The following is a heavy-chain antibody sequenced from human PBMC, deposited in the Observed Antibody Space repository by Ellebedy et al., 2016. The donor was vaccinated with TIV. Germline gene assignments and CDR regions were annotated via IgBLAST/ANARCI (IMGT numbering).Heavy chain of an antibody. Sequence: PGGSLRLSCAASGFTVSSNYMSWVRQAPGKGLEWVSVIYSGGNAYYADSVKGRFTISRDNSKNMLYLQMNSLRAEDTAVYYCARGEKGRMEGSGSYYRGWFDPWGQGTLVTVSS. CDR3: ARGEKGRMEGSGSYYRGWFDP. CDR2: IYSGGNA. CDR1: GFTVSSNY. J-gene: IGHJ5*02. D-gene: IGHD3-10*01. V-gene: IGHV3-53*01.